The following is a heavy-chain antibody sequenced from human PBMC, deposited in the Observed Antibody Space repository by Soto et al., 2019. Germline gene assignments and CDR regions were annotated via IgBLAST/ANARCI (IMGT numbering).Heavy chain of an antibody. CDR3: ARGTTGTTWYYYGMDV. D-gene: IGHD1-7*01. Sequence: PGGSLRLSCAASGFTFSSYAMSWVRQAPGKGLEWVSAISGSGGSTYYADSVKGRFTISRDNSKNTLYLQMNSLRAEDTAVYYCARGTTGTTWYYYGMDVWGQGTTVTVSS. J-gene: IGHJ6*02. CDR2: ISGSGGST. CDR1: GFTFSSYA. V-gene: IGHV3-23*01.